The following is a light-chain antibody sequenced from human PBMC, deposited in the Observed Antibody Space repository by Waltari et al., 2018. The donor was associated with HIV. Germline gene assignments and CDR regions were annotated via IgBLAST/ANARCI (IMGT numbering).Light chain of an antibody. CDR3: QQYGTSPYT. J-gene: IGKJ2*01. CDR1: QSVISSY. CDR2: GAS. Sequence: EIVLTQSPGTLSLSPGERVTLSCRASQSVISSYLAWYQQRPGQAPRLLIYGASNRATGIPDRFSGSGSVTDFTLTISRLEPEDVAVFYCQQYGTSPYTFGQGTKLEIK. V-gene: IGKV3-20*01.